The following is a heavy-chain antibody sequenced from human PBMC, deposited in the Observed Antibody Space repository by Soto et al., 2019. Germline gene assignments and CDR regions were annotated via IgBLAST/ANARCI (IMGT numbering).Heavy chain of an antibody. D-gene: IGHD6-13*01. CDR1: GYTFTSYA. V-gene: IGHV1-3*05. Sequence: QVQLVQSGAEEKKPGASVKVSCKASGYTFTSYAMHWVRQAPGQRLEWMGWINAGNGNTKYSQKFQGRVTITRDTSASTAYMEQSSLRSEDTAVYYCARGSGYSSSWYEYYYYGMDVWGQGTTVTVSS. CDR3: ARGSGYSSSWYEYYYYGMDV. CDR2: INAGNGNT. J-gene: IGHJ6*02.